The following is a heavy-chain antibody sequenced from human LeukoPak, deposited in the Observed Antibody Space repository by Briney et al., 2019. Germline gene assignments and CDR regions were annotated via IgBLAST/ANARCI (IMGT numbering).Heavy chain of an antibody. CDR2: IDYSGNT. V-gene: IGHV4-59*12. CDR3: ARTAPYSSSSFDC. D-gene: IGHD6-6*01. J-gene: IGHJ4*02. Sequence: SETLSLTCTVSGGSISSYYWSWIRQPPGKGLESIGYIDYSGNTNYNPSLKSRVTISVDTSKNQFSLKLSSLTAADTAVYYCARTAPYSSSSFDCWGQGSLVTVSS. CDR1: GGSISSYY.